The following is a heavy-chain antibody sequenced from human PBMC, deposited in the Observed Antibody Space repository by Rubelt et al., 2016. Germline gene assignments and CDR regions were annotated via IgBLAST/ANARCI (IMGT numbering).Heavy chain of an antibody. D-gene: IGHD2-8*02. J-gene: IGHJ4*02. CDR3: ARRPLLYYFDY. CDR1: GDSISSSSYH. CDR2: IYYSVST. V-gene: IGHV4-39*01. Sequence: QLQLQESGPGLVKSSETLSLTCTVSGDSISSSSYHWGWIRQPPGKGLEWIGSIYYSVSTYYNPSLKSRVTISSDTSKNQFSLRLSFVTAADTAVYYCARRPLLYYFDYWGQGSLVSVSS.